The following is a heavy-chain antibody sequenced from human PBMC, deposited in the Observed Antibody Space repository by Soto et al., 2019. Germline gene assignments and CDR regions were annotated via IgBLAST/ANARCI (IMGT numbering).Heavy chain of an antibody. D-gene: IGHD4-17*01. CDR1: GYTFTSYA. Sequence: QVQLVQSGAEVKKPGASVKVSCKASGYTFTSYAMHWVRQAPGQRLEWMGWINAGNGNTNYSQKFQGRVTITRDTSASTAYMELSSLRSEDTAVYYCARVAPNYGDYGPHDYWGQGTLVTVSS. CDR3: ARVAPNYGDYGPHDY. V-gene: IGHV1-3*01. J-gene: IGHJ4*02. CDR2: INAGNGNT.